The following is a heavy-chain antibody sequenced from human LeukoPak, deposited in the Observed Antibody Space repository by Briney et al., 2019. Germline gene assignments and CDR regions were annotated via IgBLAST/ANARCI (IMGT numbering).Heavy chain of an antibody. D-gene: IGHD5-24*01. J-gene: IGHJ4*02. V-gene: IGHV3-21*01. Sequence: GGSLRLSCAASVFTFSSHSMNWVRQAPGKGLEWVSSISSSSSYIYYADSVKGRFTISRDNAKNSLYLQMNSLRAEDTAVYYCARDDGDGYNFDYWGQGTLVTVSS. CDR2: ISSSSSYI. CDR3: ARDDGDGYNFDY. CDR1: VFTFSSHS.